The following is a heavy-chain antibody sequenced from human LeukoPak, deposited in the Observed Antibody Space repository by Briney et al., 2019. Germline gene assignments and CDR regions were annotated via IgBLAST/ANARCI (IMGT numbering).Heavy chain of an antibody. CDR1: GFTFDDYA. V-gene: IGHV3-9*03. D-gene: IGHD6-13*01. J-gene: IGHJ4*02. CDR3: AKSRGYSSSPFDY. CDR2: ISWNSGSV. Sequence: GGSLRLSCAASGFTFDDYAMHWVRQAPGKGLEWVSGISWNSGSVGYADSVKGRFTISRDNAKNSLYLQMNSLRAEDMALYYCAKSRGYSSSPFDYWGQGTLVTVSS.